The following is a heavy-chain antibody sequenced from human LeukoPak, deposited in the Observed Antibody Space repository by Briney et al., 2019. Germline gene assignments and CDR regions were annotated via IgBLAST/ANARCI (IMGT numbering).Heavy chain of an antibody. D-gene: IGHD4-17*01. V-gene: IGHV4-34*01. CDR1: GGSFSGYY. CDR3: ARGYDGDVFYYYYHMDV. CDR2: INHSGST. J-gene: IGHJ6*03. Sequence: PSETLSLTCAVYGGSFSGYYWSWIRQPPGKGLEWIGEINHSGSTNYNPSLKSRVTISVDTSKNQFSLKLSSVTAADTAVYYCARGYDGDVFYYYYHMDVWGKGTTVTVS.